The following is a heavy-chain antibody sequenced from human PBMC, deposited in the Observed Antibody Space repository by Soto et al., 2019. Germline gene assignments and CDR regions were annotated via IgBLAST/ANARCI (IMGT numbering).Heavy chain of an antibody. V-gene: IGHV3-48*01. Sequence: EVQLVESGGGLVQPGGSLRLSCAASGFTFSSYSMNWVRQAPGKGLAWVSYISSSSSTIYYADSVKGRFTISRDNAKNSLYLQMNSLRAEDTAVYYCARVSIAVAGGAFDIWGQGTMVTVSS. J-gene: IGHJ3*02. D-gene: IGHD6-19*01. CDR3: ARVSIAVAGGAFDI. CDR2: ISSSSSTI. CDR1: GFTFSSYS.